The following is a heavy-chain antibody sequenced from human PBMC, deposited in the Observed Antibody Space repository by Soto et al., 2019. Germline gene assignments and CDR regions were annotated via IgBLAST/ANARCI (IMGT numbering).Heavy chain of an antibody. CDR1: GGSISSSSYY. Sequence: SETLSLTCTVSGGSISSSSYYWGWIRQPPGKGLERIGSIYYSGSTYYNPSLKSRVTISVDTSKNHFSLKLSSVTAADTAVYYCARGRYSSKYYYYYYGMDVWGQGTTVTVSS. V-gene: IGHV4-39*01. D-gene: IGHD6-13*01. J-gene: IGHJ6*02. CDR2: IYYSGST. CDR3: ARGRYSSKYYYYYYGMDV.